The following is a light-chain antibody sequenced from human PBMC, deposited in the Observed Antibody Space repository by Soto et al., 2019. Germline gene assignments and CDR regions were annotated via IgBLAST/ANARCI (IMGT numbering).Light chain of an antibody. V-gene: IGLV2-14*01. CDR3: SSYTSISTVV. CDR1: SSDVGAYNS. CDR2: DVS. J-gene: IGLJ3*02. Sequence: QSALTQPASVSGSPGQSITISCTGTSSDVGAYNSVSWYQQHPGKVPKLMIYDVSNRPSGVSNRFSGSKSGNTASLTISGLQAEDEADYYCSSYTSISTVVLGGGTQLTVL.